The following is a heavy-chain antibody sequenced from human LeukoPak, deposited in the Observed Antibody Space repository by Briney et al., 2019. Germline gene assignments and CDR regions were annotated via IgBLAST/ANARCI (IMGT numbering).Heavy chain of an antibody. D-gene: IGHD6-19*01. J-gene: IGHJ4*02. Sequence: GGSLRLSCAASGFTFSSYAMHWVRQAPGKGLEWVAVISYDGSNKYYADSVKGRFTISRDNSKNTLYLQMNSLRAEDTAVYYCAREKGIAVASAFDYWGQGTLVTVSS. CDR1: GFTFSSYA. V-gene: IGHV3-30-3*01. CDR3: AREKGIAVASAFDY. CDR2: ISYDGSNK.